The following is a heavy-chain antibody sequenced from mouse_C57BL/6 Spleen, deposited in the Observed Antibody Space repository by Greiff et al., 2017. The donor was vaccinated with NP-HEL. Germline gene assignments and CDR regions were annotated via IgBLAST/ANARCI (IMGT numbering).Heavy chain of an antibody. D-gene: IGHD6-1*01. CDR2: INYDGSST. V-gene: IGHV5-16*01. CDR1: GFPFSDYY. Sequence: EVKLVESEGGLVQPGSSMKLSCTASGFPFSDYYMAWVRQVPEKGLEWVANINYDGSSTYYLDSLKSRFIISRDNAKNILYLQMSSLKSEDTATYYCARREKPYWYFDVWGTGTTVTVSS. CDR3: ARREKPYWYFDV. J-gene: IGHJ1*03.